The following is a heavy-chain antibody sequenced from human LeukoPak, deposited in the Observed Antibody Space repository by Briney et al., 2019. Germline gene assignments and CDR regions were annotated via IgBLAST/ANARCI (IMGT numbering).Heavy chain of an antibody. Sequence: PSETLSLTCTVSGYPISSGYYWGWIRQPPGKGLEWIGSIYHSGSTYYNPSLKSRVTISVDTSKNQFSLKLSSVTAADTAVYYCAGNSDYYDSSGYYYYFDYWGQGTLVTVSS. D-gene: IGHD3-22*01. CDR2: IYHSGST. V-gene: IGHV4-38-2*02. CDR1: GYPISSGYY. CDR3: AGNSDYYDSSGYYYYFDY. J-gene: IGHJ4*02.